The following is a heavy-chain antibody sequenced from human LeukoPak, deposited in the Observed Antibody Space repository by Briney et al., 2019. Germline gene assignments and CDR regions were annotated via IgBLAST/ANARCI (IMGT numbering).Heavy chain of an antibody. V-gene: IGHV3-21*01. CDR1: GFTFSSYS. CDR2: ITSSSDYV. Sequence: PGGSLRLSCTASGFTFSSYSMNWVRQAPGKGLEWVSSITSSSDYVCYADSVKGRFTISRDNAENSLHLQMNSLRADDTAVYYCTREFKSGYGMWAWGQGTLVTVSS. D-gene: IGHD5-18*01. J-gene: IGHJ5*02. CDR3: TREFKSGYGMWA.